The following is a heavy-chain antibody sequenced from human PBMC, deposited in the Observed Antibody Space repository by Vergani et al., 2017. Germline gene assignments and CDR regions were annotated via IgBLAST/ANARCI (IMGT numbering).Heavy chain of an antibody. CDR3: ASYSSGLGFVLL. CDR1: GGSISSSSYY. V-gene: IGHV4-39*01. D-gene: IGHD6-19*01. CDR2: IYYSGST. Sequence: QLQLQESGPGLVKPSETLSLTCTVSGGSISSSSYYWGWIRQPPGKGLEWIGSIYYSGSTYYNPSLKSRVTISVDTSKNQFSLKLSSVTAADTAVYYCASYSSGLGFVLLWGQGTLVTVSS. J-gene: IGHJ4*02.